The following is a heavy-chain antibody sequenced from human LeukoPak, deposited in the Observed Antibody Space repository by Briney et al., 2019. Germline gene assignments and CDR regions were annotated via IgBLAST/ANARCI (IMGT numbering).Heavy chain of an antibody. J-gene: IGHJ4*02. Sequence: SETLSLTCAVYGVSFSDYYRSWIRQPSGKGLEWIGEINHSGSTNYNPSLKSRVTILVDTSKNQFSLKLSSVTAADTAVYYCARGLTSMPPGGYWGQGTLVTVSS. CDR1: GVSFSDYY. CDR3: ARGLTSMPPGGY. V-gene: IGHV4-34*01. D-gene: IGHD2/OR15-2a*01. CDR2: INHSGST.